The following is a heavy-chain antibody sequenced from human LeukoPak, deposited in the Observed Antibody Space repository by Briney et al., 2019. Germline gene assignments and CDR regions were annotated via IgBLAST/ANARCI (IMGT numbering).Heavy chain of an antibody. Sequence: PGGSLRLSCEASGFTFSNYGMHWVRQAPGKGLEWVAMISDDGIKKNYADSVTGRFTISRDNFKNTLFLQMNSLRREDTAVYYCARGGKTKFGEKIVVTRHYFDAWGQGTLVTVSS. CDR2: ISDDGIKK. CDR3: ARGGKTKFGEKIVVTRHYFDA. J-gene: IGHJ4*02. D-gene: IGHD3-10*02. CDR1: GFTFSNYG. V-gene: IGHV3-30*03.